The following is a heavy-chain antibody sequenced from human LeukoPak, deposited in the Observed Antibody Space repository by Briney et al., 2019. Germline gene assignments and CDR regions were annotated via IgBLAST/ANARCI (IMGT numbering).Heavy chain of an antibody. CDR2: IYYSGST. Sequence: SETLSLTCTVSGGSISSSSYYWGWIRQPPGKGLEWIGSIYYSGSTYYNPSLKSRVTISVDTSKNQFSLKLSSVTAADTAVYYCARQLGGYSSGWTYYYYMDVWGKGTTVTNSS. V-gene: IGHV4-39*01. CDR3: ARQLGGYSSGWTYYYYMDV. J-gene: IGHJ6*03. CDR1: GGSISSSSYY. D-gene: IGHD6-19*01.